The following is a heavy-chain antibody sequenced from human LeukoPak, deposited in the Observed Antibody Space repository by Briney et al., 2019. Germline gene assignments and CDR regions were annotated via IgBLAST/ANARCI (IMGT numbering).Heavy chain of an antibody. CDR1: RFTFSRYW. D-gene: IGHD2-2*01. V-gene: IGHV3-7*03. Sequence: PGGSLRLSCAASRFTFSRYWMSWLRHAPGKGREGVANIKQDGSEKYYVVSVKGRFTIYRDNAKNSLYLQMNSLRAEDTAVYYCARGLVVVPAAMAKYYYYGMDVWGKGTTVTVSS. CDR2: IKQDGSEK. J-gene: IGHJ6*04. CDR3: ARGLVVVPAAMAKYYYYGMDV.